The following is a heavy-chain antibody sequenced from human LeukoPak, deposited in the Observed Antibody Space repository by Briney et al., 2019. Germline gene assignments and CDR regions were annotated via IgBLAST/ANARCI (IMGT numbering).Heavy chain of an antibody. CDR1: GYTFTSYG. CDR2: ISAYNGNT. J-gene: IGHJ4*02. D-gene: IGHD4-11*01. Sequence: GASVKVSCKASGYTFTSYGISWVRQAPGQGLEWMGWISAYNGNTNYAQKLQGRVTMTTDTSTSTAYMELRSLRSDDTAVYYRALWSNYAIPRDFDYWGQGTLVTVSS. CDR3: ALWSNYAIPRDFDY. V-gene: IGHV1-18*01.